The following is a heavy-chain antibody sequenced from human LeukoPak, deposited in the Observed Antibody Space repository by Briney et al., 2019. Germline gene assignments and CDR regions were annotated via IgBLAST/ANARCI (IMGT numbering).Heavy chain of an antibody. CDR1: GYTFTGYY. J-gene: IGHJ4*02. CDR2: INPNSGGT. CDR3: ARGWHCSSTSCPYYFDY. V-gene: IGHV1-2*02. D-gene: IGHD2-2*01. Sequence: ASVKVSCKASGYTFTGYYMQWVRQAPGQGLEWMGWINPNSGGTNYAQKFQGRVTMTRDTSISTAYMELSRLRSDDTAVYYCARGWHCSSTSCPYYFDYWGQGTLVTVSS.